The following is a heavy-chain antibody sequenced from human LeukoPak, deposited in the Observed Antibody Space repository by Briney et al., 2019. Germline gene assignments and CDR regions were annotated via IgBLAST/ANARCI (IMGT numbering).Heavy chain of an antibody. CDR3: ARDPHTSSRPEYFQH. V-gene: IGHV3-7*04. Sequence: GGSLRLSCAASGFTFNSYWMSWVRQAPGKGLEWVANIKQDGSEKYYVDSVKGRFTISRDNAKNSLYLQMTSLRAEDTAVYYCARDPHTSSRPEYFQHWGQGTLLTVSS. CDR1: GFTFNSYW. D-gene: IGHD6-13*01. J-gene: IGHJ1*01. CDR2: IKQDGSEK.